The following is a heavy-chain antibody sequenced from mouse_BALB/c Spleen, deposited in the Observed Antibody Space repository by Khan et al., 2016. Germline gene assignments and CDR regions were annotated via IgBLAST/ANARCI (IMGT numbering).Heavy chain of an antibody. Sequence: QVQLQQSGAELVSPGASVKLSCKTSGYTFSSYFIYWVKQRPGQGLEWIGEIKPSNGGTNFNENFKSKATLTVDKSSSTSYIQLTSLTSENSAVYYCTRGLYYYGTSYGRYYAMDYWGQGTSVTVYS. CDR3: TRGLYYYGTSYGRYYAMDY. CDR2: IKPSNGGT. J-gene: IGHJ4*01. D-gene: IGHD1-1*01. CDR1: GYTFSSYF. V-gene: IGHV1S81*02.